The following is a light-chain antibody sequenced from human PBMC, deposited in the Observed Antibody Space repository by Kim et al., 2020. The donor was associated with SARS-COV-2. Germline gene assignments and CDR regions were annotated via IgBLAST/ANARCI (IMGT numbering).Light chain of an antibody. CDR1: TGAVTSGHH. CDR2: DTS. V-gene: IGLV7-46*01. CDR3: LLYYNGYRI. J-gene: IGLJ2*01. Sequence: QALVTQEPSLTVSPGGTVTLTCGSSTGAVTSGHHPYFFQQKPGQAPRTLIYDTSNKHSWTPARLSGSLLGGKAALTLSGALPEDEAEYYCLLYYNGYRIFGGGTQLTVL.